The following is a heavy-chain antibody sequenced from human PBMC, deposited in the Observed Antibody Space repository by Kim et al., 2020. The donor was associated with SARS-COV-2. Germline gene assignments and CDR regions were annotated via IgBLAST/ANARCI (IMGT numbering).Heavy chain of an antibody. CDR3: ACGYNFDY. D-gene: IGHD1-1*01. CDR2: YYSGNT. V-gene: IGHV4-59*09. J-gene: IGHJ4*02. Sequence: YYSGNTNYNPSLKSRVTISGDTSKNQVSLRLTSVTPADTAVYYCACGYNFDYWGQGTLVTVSS.